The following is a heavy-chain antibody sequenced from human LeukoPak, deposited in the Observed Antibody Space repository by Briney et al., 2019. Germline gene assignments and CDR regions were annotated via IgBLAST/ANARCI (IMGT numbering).Heavy chain of an antibody. CDR2: INHSGST. D-gene: IGHD3-3*01. V-gene: IGHV4-34*01. Sequence: PSETLSLTCAVYGVSFSGYYWSWIRQPPGKGLEWIGEINHSGSTNYNPSLKSRVTISVDTSKNQFSLKLSSVTAADTAVYYCASRFLEWSFDYWGQGTLVTVSS. J-gene: IGHJ4*02. CDR3: ASRFLEWSFDY. CDR1: GVSFSGYY.